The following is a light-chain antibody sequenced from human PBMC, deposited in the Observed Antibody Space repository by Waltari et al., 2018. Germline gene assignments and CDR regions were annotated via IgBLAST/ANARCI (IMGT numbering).Light chain of an antibody. CDR3: QQYNTYSS. CDR2: KAS. CDR1: QSIRNW. J-gene: IGKJ2*01. V-gene: IGKV1-5*03. Sequence: DIQMTQSPSSPSASVGDRVTITCRASQSIRNWLAWYQQKPGKAPILLIYKASILKSGVPSRFSGSGSGTQFTLTISSLQPGDFATYYCQQYNTYSSFGQGTKLEIK.